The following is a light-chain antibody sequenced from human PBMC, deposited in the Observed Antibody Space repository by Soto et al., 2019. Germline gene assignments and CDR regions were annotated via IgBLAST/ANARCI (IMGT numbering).Light chain of an antibody. J-gene: IGKJ1*01. CDR3: QQYNNWPRT. CDR1: QSVSSN. CDR2: GAS. Sequence: EIVMTQSPATLSVSPGERVTVSCRASQSVSSNLAWYQQKPGQAPRLLIYGASTRATGIPARFSGSGSGTEFTLTISSMHSEDFAVYYCQQYNNWPRTFGQGTKVEIK. V-gene: IGKV3-15*01.